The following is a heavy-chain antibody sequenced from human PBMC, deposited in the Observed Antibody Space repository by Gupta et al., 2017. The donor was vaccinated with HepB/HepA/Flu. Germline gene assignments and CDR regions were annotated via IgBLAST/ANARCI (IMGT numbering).Heavy chain of an antibody. Sequence: EVQLVESGGGLVQPGGSLRLSCAASGFTSSTYSMNWVRQAPGKGLEWISYISSTLGTIYYADAVKGRFTISRDNDKNALYLQMNSLRDDETAVYYCARDCSSTSCYTLADWGQGTLVTVSS. J-gene: IGHJ4*02. D-gene: IGHD2-2*02. CDR2: ISSTLGTI. V-gene: IGHV3-48*02. CDR3: ARDCSSTSCYTLAD. CDR1: GFTSSTYS.